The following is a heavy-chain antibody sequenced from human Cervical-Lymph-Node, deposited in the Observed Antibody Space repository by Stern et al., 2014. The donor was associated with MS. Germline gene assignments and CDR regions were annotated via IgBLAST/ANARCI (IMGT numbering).Heavy chain of an antibody. CDR3: ARDTSSPERYDW. V-gene: IGHV3-53*01. CDR1: GFTVSRDY. Sequence: EVQLVESGGGVIQPGGSLRLSCTASGFTVSRDYMTWVRQAPGKGLACVSLITNVGSTLYTDSVKGRFTISRDDSKNTVYLHMTSLRAEDTAMYYCARDTSSPERYDWWGQGTLVTVSS. CDR2: ITNVGST. J-gene: IGHJ4*02. D-gene: IGHD1-1*01.